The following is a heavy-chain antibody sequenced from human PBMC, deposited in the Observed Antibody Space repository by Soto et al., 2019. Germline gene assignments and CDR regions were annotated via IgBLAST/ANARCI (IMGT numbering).Heavy chain of an antibody. CDR3: ARAGKYYYGSGSPYYYGMDV. CDR1: GYTFTSYG. V-gene: IGHV1-18*04. J-gene: IGHJ6*02. CDR2: ISGYNGNT. Sequence: QVQLVQSGAEVKKPGASVKVSCKASGYTFTSYGVSWVRQAPGQGLEWMGWISGYNGNTNYAQKPPGRGNLTTDTSTSTAYMELRSLRSDDTAVYYCARAGKYYYGSGSPYYYGMDVWGQGITVTVSS. D-gene: IGHD3-10*01.